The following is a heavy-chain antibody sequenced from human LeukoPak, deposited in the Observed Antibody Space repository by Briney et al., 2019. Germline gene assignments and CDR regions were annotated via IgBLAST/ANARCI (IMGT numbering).Heavy chain of an antibody. Sequence: ASVKVSCKASGYTFTASYIHWVRQAPGQGPEWMGWINPNNGATDYAQNFQGRVTMTRDTSISTAYMDLSRLRSDDTAVYYCVRDPGSSRRWNRFDPWGQGTLVTVSS. V-gene: IGHV1-2*02. CDR3: VRDPGSSRRWNRFDP. J-gene: IGHJ5*02. CDR2: INPNNGAT. D-gene: IGHD1-26*01. CDR1: GYTFTASY.